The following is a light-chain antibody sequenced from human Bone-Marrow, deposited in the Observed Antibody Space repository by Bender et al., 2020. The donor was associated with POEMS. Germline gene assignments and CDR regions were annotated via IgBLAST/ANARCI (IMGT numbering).Light chain of an antibody. V-gene: IGLV1-40*01. CDR3: QSYDSSLSGQVL. CDR1: NSNIGAGHD. Sequence: QSLLPQPPSVSGAPGQRVTISCAGDNSNIGAGHDVHWYQQVPGTSPKLLIYANINRPSGVPDRFSGSKSGTSASLAITGLQAEDEADYFCQSYDSSLSGQVLFGGGTRLTVL. CDR2: ANI. J-gene: IGLJ2*01.